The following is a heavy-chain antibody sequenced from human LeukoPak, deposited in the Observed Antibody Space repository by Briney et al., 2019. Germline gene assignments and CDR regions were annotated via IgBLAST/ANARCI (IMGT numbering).Heavy chain of an antibody. CDR3: ARGGPGDYYDSSGPLDP. CDR2: IYSRGDT. CDR1: EFIVSINY. V-gene: IGHV3-66*01. J-gene: IGHJ5*02. D-gene: IGHD3-22*01. Sequence: GGSLRLSCAVSEFIVSINYMTWVRQAPGKGLEWVSLIYSRGDTKYADSVKGRFTISRDNSKNTLYLQMSSLRTEDTAVYYCARGGPGDYYDSSGPLDPWGQGTLVTVSS.